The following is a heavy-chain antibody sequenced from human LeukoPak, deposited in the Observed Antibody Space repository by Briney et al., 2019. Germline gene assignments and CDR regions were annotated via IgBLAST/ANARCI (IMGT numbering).Heavy chain of an antibody. V-gene: IGHV4-39*01. CDR3: ARLDRGTF. J-gene: IGHJ4*02. CDR2: IYHSGST. D-gene: IGHD2-2*03. Sequence: SETLSLTCTVSGGSISSSSYYWGWIRQPPGKGLEWIGSIYHSGSTYYNPSLKSRVTISVDTSKNQFSLKLSSVTAADTAVYYCARLDRGTFWGQGTLVTVSS. CDR1: GGSISSSSYY.